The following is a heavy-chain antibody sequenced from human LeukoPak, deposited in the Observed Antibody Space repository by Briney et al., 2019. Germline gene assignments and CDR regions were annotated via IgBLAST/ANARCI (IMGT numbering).Heavy chain of an antibody. CDR1: GGSFSGYY. V-gene: IGHV4-34*01. Sequence: PSETLSLTCAVYGGSFSGYYWSWIRQPPGKGLEWIGEINHSGSTNYNPSLKSRVTISVDTSKNQFSLKLSSVTAADTAVYYCARGPKYCYDSSGYYRIFDYWGQGTLVTVSS. D-gene: IGHD3-22*01. CDR3: ARGPKYCYDSSGYYRIFDY. J-gene: IGHJ4*02. CDR2: INHSGST.